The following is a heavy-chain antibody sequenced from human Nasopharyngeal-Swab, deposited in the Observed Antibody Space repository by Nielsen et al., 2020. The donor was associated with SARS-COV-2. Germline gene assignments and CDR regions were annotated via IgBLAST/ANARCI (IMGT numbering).Heavy chain of an antibody. D-gene: IGHD3-9*01. J-gene: IGHJ3*02. CDR2: ISAYNGNT. CDR3: ARASFLLLGAAYDILTGYTPYAFDI. Sequence: ASVKVFCKASGYTFTSYGISWVRQAPGQGLEWMGWISAYNGNTNYAQKLQGRVTMTTDTSTSTAYMELRSLRSDDTAVYYCARASFLLLGAAYDILTGYTPYAFDIWGQGTMVTVSS. V-gene: IGHV1-18*01. CDR1: GYTFTSYG.